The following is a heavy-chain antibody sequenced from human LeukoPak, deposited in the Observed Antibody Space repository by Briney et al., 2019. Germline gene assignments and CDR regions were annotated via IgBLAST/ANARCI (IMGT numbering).Heavy chain of an antibody. CDR3: AKLAKYFYGAETFYFFEH. D-gene: IGHD3-10*01. J-gene: IGHJ4*02. V-gene: IGHV3-23*01. CDR1: GFTFSSYA. CDR2: ISGSGGST. Sequence: GGSLRLSCAASGFTFSSYAMSWVRQAPGKGLEWVSDISGSGGSTYYADSVKGRFTISRDNSKNSLYLQMNSLRVEDTAVYYCAKLAKYFYGAETFYFFEHWGQGTPVTASS.